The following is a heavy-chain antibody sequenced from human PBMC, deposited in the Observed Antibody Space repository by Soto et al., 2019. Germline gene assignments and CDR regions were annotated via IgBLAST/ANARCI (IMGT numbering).Heavy chain of an antibody. J-gene: IGHJ4*02. V-gene: IGHV5-51*01. Sequence: GESLKVSCKGSGFTFTAYWIGWVRQMHGKGLEWMGIMFPGDSTTRYSPSFQGQVTMSADKSISTAYLQWNCLKASDTAMYYCARVVIGYCSSTSCPADYWGQGALATVSS. CDR2: MFPGDSTT. D-gene: IGHD2-2*01. CDR3: ARVVIGYCSSTSCPADY. CDR1: GFTFTAYW.